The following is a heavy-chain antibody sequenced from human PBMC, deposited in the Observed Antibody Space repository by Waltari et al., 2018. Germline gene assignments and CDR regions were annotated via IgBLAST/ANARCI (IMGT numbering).Heavy chain of an antibody. J-gene: IGHJ4*03. CDR1: GVSVSGYF. CDR3: ALWESGWRAFRF. V-gene: IGHV4-59*08. Sequence: QVQLQESGPGLVKSSETLSLTCTVSGVSVSGYFWNWIRQAPGKGPEWIGYIRHTGHTKQNPSLKSRVTMSVDTSRNDFSLRLSSVTAADTAVYYCALWESGWRAFRFWGQGTLGTVSS. CDR2: IRHTGHT. D-gene: IGHD6-19*01.